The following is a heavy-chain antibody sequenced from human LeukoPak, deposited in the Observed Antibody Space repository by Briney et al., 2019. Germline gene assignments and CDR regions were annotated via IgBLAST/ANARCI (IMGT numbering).Heavy chain of an antibody. CDR3: AREGRQDYVYFDH. D-gene: IGHD4-17*01. J-gene: IGHJ4*02. V-gene: IGHV4-34*01. CDR2: INHSGST. CDR1: GGSFSGYY. Sequence: SETLSLTCAVYGGSFSGYYWSWIRQPPGKGLEWIGEINHSGSTNYNPSLKGRVTISVDTSKNQFSLKLSSVTAADTAVYYCAREGRQDYVYFDHWGQGSLVTVSS.